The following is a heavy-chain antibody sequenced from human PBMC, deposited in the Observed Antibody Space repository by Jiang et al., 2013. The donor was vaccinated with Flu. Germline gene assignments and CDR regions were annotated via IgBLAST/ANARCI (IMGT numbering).Heavy chain of an antibody. J-gene: IGHJ3*02. D-gene: IGHD4-17*01. CDR2: ISYDGSNK. CDR3: ARGLDAYGAFDI. V-gene: IGHV3-30*01. CDR1: GFTFSSYA. Sequence: VQLLESGGGVVQPGRSLRLSCAASGFTFSSYAMHWVRQAPGKGLEWVAVISYDGSNKYYADSVKGRFTISRDNSKNTLYLQMNSLRAEDTAVYYCARGLDAYGAFDIWGQGTMVTVSS.